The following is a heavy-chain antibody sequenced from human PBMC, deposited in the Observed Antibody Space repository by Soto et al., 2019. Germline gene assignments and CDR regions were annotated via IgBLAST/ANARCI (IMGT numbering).Heavy chain of an antibody. CDR3: AKEGGFGRGYNFDY. J-gene: IGHJ4*02. V-gene: IGHV4-59*01. CDR2: IYYSGST. CDR1: GGSISSYY. Sequence: SETLSLTCTVSGGSISSYYWSWIRQPPGKGLEWIGYIYYSGSTNYNPSLKSRVTISVDTSKNQFSLRAEDTAVYYCAKEGGFGRGYNFDYWGQGTLVTVSS. D-gene: IGHD5-18*01.